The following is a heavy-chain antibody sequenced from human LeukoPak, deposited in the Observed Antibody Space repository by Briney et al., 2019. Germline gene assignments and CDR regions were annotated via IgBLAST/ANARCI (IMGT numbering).Heavy chain of an antibody. CDR2: IYYSGST. J-gene: IGHJ4*02. CDR3: ARDIGGAIAAAGTNDY. Sequence: PSETLSLTCTVSGGSISSYYWSWIRQPPGKGLEWIGYIYYSGSTYYNPSLKSRVTISVDTSKNQFSLKLSSVTAADTAVYYCARDIGGAIAAAGTNDYWGQGTLVTVSS. V-gene: IGHV4-59*12. D-gene: IGHD6-13*01. CDR1: GGSISSYY.